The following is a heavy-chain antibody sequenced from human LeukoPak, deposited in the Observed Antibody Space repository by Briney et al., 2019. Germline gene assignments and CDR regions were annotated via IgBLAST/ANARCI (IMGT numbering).Heavy chain of an antibody. Sequence: SQTLSLTCTVSGGSISSVSYYWSWIRQPAGKGLEWIGRIYTSGSTNYNPSLKSRVIISVDTSKNQFSLKLSSVTAADTAVYYCARGGYDRAFDYWGPGTLVTVSS. CDR3: ARGGYDRAFDY. D-gene: IGHD5-12*01. CDR2: IYTSGST. V-gene: IGHV4-61*02. J-gene: IGHJ4*02. CDR1: GGSISSVSYY.